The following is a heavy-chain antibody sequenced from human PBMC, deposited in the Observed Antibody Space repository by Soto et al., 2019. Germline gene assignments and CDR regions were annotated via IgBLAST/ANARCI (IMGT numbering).Heavy chain of an antibody. D-gene: IGHD6-13*01. CDR3: ARDHSISSSGAWWLDP. V-gene: IGHV1-46*01. Sequence: QVRLVQSGAEVRKPGASVKVSCKASGYTFTSNWIHWVRRAPGQGLEWMGILNPSPGTTYYAQKFQGIVTLTRDTSTSTVYMELTSLTSEDTAVYYCARDHSISSSGAWWLDPWGQGTLVTVSS. J-gene: IGHJ5*02. CDR2: LNPSPGTT. CDR1: GYTFTSNW.